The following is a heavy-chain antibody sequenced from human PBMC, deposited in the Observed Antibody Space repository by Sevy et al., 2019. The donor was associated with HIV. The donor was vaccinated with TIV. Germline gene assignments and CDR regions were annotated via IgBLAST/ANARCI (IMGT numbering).Heavy chain of an antibody. J-gene: IGHJ4*02. V-gene: IGHV1-24*01. CDR1: GYTLTELS. Sequence: ASVKVSCKVSGYTLTELSMHWVRQAPGKGLEWMGGFDPEDGETIYAQKFQGRVTMTEDTSTDTAYMELSSLRSEDTAVYYCATNSPGYSSGWYLSREVWRQGTLVTVSS. CDR2: FDPEDGET. CDR3: ATNSPGYSSGWYLSREV. D-gene: IGHD6-19*01.